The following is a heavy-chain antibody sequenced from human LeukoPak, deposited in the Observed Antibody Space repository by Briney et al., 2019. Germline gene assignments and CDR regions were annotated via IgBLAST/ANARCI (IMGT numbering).Heavy chain of an antibody. J-gene: IGHJ6*02. D-gene: IGHD3-10*01. Sequence: GGSLRLSCAASGFTFSSYWMSWVRQAPGKGLEWVANIKQDGSEKYYVDSVKGRFTISRDNAKNSLYLQMNSLRAEDTAVYYCARGSGSYYEYGMDVWGQGTTVTVSS. V-gene: IGHV3-7*01. CDR1: GFTFSSYW. CDR3: ARGSGSYYEYGMDV. CDR2: IKQDGSEK.